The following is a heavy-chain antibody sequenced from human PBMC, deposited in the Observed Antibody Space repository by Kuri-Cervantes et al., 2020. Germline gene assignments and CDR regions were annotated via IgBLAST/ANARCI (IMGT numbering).Heavy chain of an antibody. D-gene: IGHD5-24*01. V-gene: IGHV3-30*03. CDR2: ISYDGATK. CDR1: GFTFTSYG. CDR3: ARDIGGNGYNYVDY. Sequence: GESLKISCAASGFTFTSYGIHWVRQAPGKGLDWVAVISYDGATKYYADSVKGRFTISRDNSKNTLYLQMNSLRAEDTAVYYCARDIGGNGYNYVDYWGQGTLVTVSS. J-gene: IGHJ4*02.